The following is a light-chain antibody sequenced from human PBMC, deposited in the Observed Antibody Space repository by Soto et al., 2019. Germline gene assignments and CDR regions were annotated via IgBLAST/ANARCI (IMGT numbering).Light chain of an antibody. V-gene: IGLV1-40*01. CDR2: GTN. CDR3: QSYDNSLSGSRV. CDR1: RANIGAGYD. J-gene: IGLJ3*02. Sequence: QSVLTQPPSVSGAPGQRVTISCTGSRANIGAGYDVHWYQQLPGTAPKLLIYGTNNRPSGVPDRFSGSKSGMSASLAITGLQAADEANDYCQSYDNSLSGSRVFGGGTKLTVL.